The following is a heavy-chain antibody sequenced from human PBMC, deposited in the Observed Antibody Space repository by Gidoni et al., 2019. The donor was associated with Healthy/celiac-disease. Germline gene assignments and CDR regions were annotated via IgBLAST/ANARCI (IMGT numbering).Heavy chain of an antibody. CDR1: GVTFSSYA. J-gene: IGHJ4*02. V-gene: IGHV3-23*01. Sequence: EVQLLESGGGLVQPGGSLRRSCAASGVTFSSYAMSWVRQAPGKGLEWVSAISGSGGSTYSAYSVKVRFTLSRDNSKNTLYLQMNSLRAEDTAVYYCAKVTGATRYFDYWGQGTLVTVSS. D-gene: IGHD2-15*01. CDR3: AKVTGATRYFDY. CDR2: ISGSGGST.